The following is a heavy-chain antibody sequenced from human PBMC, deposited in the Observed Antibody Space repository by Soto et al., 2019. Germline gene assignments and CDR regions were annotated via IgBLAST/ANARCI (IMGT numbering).Heavy chain of an antibody. D-gene: IGHD2-15*01. CDR2: ISSNGGST. CDR3: VKDLTSPFYSLRTTPETQFDY. Sequence: GGSLRLSCSASGFTFSSYAMHWVRQAPGKGLEYVSAISSNGGSTYYADSVKGRFTISRDNSKNTLYLQMSSLRAEDTAVYYCVKDLTSPFYSLRTTPETQFDYWGQGTLVTVSS. CDR1: GFTFSSYA. J-gene: IGHJ4*02. V-gene: IGHV3-64D*08.